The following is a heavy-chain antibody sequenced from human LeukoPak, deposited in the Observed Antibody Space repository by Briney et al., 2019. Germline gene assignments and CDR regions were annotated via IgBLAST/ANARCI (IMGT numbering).Heavy chain of an antibody. Sequence: GGSLRLSYEASGFIFSNYVMHWVRQAPGKGLEWVAVIWYDGSNTYYADSVKGRFTISRDNSKNTLYLQMNSLRVEDTAVYYCARVPYGSGWYYFDYWGQGTLVTVSS. J-gene: IGHJ4*02. CDR2: IWYDGSNT. CDR1: GFIFSNYV. V-gene: IGHV3-33*01. D-gene: IGHD6-19*01. CDR3: ARVPYGSGWYYFDY.